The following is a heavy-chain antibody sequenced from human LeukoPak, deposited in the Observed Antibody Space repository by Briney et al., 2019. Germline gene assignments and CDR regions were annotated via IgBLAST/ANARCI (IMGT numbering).Heavy chain of an antibody. CDR2: INPNSGGT. Sequence: GASVKVSCKASGYTFTGYYMHWVRQAPGQGLEWMGWINPNSGGTNYARKFQGRVTMTRDTSISTAYMELSRLRSDDTAVYYCARDWGVAAAGTGDIWGQGTMVTVSS. CDR3: ARDWGVAAAGTGDI. V-gene: IGHV1-2*02. D-gene: IGHD6-13*01. CDR1: GYTFTGYY. J-gene: IGHJ3*02.